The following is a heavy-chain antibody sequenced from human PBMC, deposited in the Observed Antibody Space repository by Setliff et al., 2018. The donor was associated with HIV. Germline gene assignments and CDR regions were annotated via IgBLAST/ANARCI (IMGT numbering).Heavy chain of an antibody. Sequence: GESLKISCQASGDKSMTYWIGWVRQMPGKGLEWMGIIFPGDSDTKYSPSFEGQVTISADKSISTAYLQCSSLKASDTAMYYCARLGGICSGGKCYTSFFYYGMDVWGQGTTVTVSS. J-gene: IGHJ6*02. V-gene: IGHV5-51*01. CDR2: IFPGDSDT. D-gene: IGHD2-8*02. CDR3: ARLGGICSGGKCYTSFFYYGMDV. CDR1: GDKSMTYW.